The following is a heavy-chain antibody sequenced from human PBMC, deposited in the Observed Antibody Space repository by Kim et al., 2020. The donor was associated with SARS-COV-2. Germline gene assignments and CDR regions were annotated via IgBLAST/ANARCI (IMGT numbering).Heavy chain of an antibody. D-gene: IGHD2-2*02. CDR1: GFTFSSYG. CDR3: ARDGRRLGYCSSTSCYRFWFDP. Sequence: GGSLRLSCAASGFTFSSYGMHWVRQAPGKGLEWVAVIWYDGSNKYYADSVKGRFTISRDNSKNTLYLQMNSLRAEDTAVYYCARDGRRLGYCSSTSCYRFWFDPCGQGTLVTVSS. CDR2: IWYDGSNK. V-gene: IGHV3-33*08. J-gene: IGHJ5*02.